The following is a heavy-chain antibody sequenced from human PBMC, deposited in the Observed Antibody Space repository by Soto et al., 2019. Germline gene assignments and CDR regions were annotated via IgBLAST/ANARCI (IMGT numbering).Heavy chain of an antibody. Sequence: ESGGGVVQPGRSLRLSCAASGSTLSNYGIHWVRQAPGKGLEWVAAISYDGSDKYYGDSVKGRFTISRDNSKNTVYLQMNSLRVEDTAVYYCAKGKTFCVPANPGFDYWGQGTLVTVAS. D-gene: IGHD1-1*01. CDR2: ISYDGSDK. CDR3: AKGKTFCVPANPGFDY. CDR1: GSTLSNYG. V-gene: IGHV3-30*18. J-gene: IGHJ4*02.